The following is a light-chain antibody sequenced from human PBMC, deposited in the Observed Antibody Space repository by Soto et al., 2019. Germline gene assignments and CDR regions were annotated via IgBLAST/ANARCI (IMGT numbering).Light chain of an antibody. CDR1: QSIGYY. CDR3: QQRGNWPPTWT. V-gene: IGKV3-11*01. J-gene: IGKJ1*01. Sequence: EIVLTQSPATLSLSPGERATLSCRASQSIGYYLAWYQEKPGQAPRLLIYDASIRATGIPARFSGSGSGTDFTLTISSLEPEDFAVYYCQQRGNWPPTWTFGQGTQVEIK. CDR2: DAS.